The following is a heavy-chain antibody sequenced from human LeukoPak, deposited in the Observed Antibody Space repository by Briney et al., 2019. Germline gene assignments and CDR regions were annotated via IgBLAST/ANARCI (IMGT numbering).Heavy chain of an antibody. CDR2: IRCDGSNK. V-gene: IGHV3-30*02. CDR3: AKVTSPYYYYMDV. CDR1: GFTFSSYG. J-gene: IGHJ6*03. Sequence: GGSLRLSCAASGFTFSSYGMHWVRQAPGKGLEWVAFIRCDGSNKYYADSVKGRFTISRDNSKNTLYLQMNSPRGEETAVYYCAKVTSPYYYYMDVWGKGTTVTVSS.